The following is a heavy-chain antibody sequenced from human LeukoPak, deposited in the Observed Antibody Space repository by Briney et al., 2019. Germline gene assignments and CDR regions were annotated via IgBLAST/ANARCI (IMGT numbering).Heavy chain of an antibody. CDR3: ARAWEPGLYGMDV. Sequence: ASVKVSCKASGYTFTSYYMHWVRQAPGQGLEWMGWINPNSGGTNYAQKFQGWVTMTRDTSISTAYMELSRLRSDDTAVYYCARAWEPGLYGMDVWGQGTTVTVSS. J-gene: IGHJ6*02. CDR1: GYTFTSYY. CDR2: INPNSGGT. V-gene: IGHV1-2*04. D-gene: IGHD1-26*01.